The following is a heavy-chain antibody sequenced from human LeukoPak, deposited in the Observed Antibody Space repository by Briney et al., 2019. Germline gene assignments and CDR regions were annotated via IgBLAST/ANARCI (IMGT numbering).Heavy chain of an antibody. CDR2: INPKSGGT. J-gene: IGHJ4*02. D-gene: IGHD6-13*01. V-gene: IGHV1-2*02. CDR3: ARGGWSSSRWPYYFDY. CDR1: GYTFTDYY. Sequence: ASVKVSCKASGYTFTDYYMHWVRQAPGQGLEWMGWINPKSGGTNYAQNFQVRVTMTRDTSIGTAYMELSSLRSDDTAVYYCARGGWSSSRWPYYFDYWGQGTLVTVSS.